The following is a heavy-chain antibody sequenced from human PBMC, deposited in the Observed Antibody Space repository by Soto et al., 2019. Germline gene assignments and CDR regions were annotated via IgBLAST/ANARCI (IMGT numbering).Heavy chain of an antibody. D-gene: IGHD6-13*01. V-gene: IGHV1-2*04. CDR1: GYTFTGYY. J-gene: IGHJ5*02. Sequence: ASVKVSCKASGYTFTGYYMHWVRQAPGQGLEWMGWINPNSGGTNYAQKFQGWVTMTRDTSISTAYMELSRLRSDDTAVYYCARGPSRSSSWFLNWFDPWGQGTLVTVSS. CDR3: ARGPSRSSSWFLNWFDP. CDR2: INPNSGGT.